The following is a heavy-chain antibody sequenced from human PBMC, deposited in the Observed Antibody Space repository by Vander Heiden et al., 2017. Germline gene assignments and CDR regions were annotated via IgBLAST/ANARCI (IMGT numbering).Heavy chain of an antibody. Sequence: EVQLLEPGGGLVQPGGSLRVSCAASGFTFSTYDMTWVRQAPGKGLEWISSISYSDITYYADSVRGRFTISRDNSKNTLFLQMNSLRAEDTAVYYCANRWGNWGQGTLVTVSS. J-gene: IGHJ4*02. CDR1: GFTFSTYD. CDR3: ANRWGN. V-gene: IGHV3-23*01. D-gene: IGHD1-26*01. CDR2: ISYSDIT.